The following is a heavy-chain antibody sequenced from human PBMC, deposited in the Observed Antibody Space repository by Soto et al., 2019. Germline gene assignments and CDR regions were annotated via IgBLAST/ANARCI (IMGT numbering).Heavy chain of an antibody. J-gene: IGHJ4*02. V-gene: IGHV3-30*18. CDR3: AKDGGGIDH. Sequence: QVQLVESGGGVVQPGRSLRLSCAASGFTFSSYGMHWVRQAPGKGLEWVAVISYDGSNKYYADSVKGRFTISRDNSKNTLYLQMNSLRAEDTAVYCCAKDGGGIDHWGQGTLVTVSS. CDR2: ISYDGSNK. CDR1: GFTFSSYG. D-gene: IGHD2-21*01.